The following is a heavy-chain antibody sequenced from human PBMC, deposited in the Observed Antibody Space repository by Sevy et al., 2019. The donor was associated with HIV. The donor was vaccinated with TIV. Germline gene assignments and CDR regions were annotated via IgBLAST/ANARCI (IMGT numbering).Heavy chain of an antibody. CDR3: AKDLKLSYYDILTGSFWY. J-gene: IGHJ4*02. CDR2: ISGSGGST. V-gene: IGHV3-23*01. D-gene: IGHD3-9*01. Sequence: GGSLRLSRAASGFTFSSYAMSWVRQAPGKGLEWVSAISGSGGSTYYADSVKGRFTISRDNSKNTLYLQMNSLRAEDTAVYYCAKDLKLSYYDILTGSFWYWGQGTLVTVSS. CDR1: GFTFSSYA.